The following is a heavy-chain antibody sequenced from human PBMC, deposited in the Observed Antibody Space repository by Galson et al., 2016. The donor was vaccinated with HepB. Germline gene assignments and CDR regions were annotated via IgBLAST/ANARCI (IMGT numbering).Heavy chain of an antibody. J-gene: IGHJ3*01. CDR3: ASGRHNAFDF. V-gene: IGHV6-1*01. CDR2: TYYWSKYSN. CDR1: GDSVSRNGAA. Sequence: CAISGDSVSRNGAAWNWIRLSPSRGLEWLGRTYYWSKYSNDYAVSVKSRITFNPDTSKNQVSLQLSSVTPEDTAMYYCASGRHNAFDFWGQGTMITGSS.